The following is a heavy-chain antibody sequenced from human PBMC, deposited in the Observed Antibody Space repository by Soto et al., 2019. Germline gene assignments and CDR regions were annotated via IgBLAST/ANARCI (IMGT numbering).Heavy chain of an antibody. D-gene: IGHD3-9*01. CDR3: AKMGSCDILTSYHKAPTHLDY. V-gene: IGHV3-23*01. Sequence: GGSLRLSCAASGFTFSSYAMSWVRQAPGKGLEWVSAISGSGGSTYYADSVKGRFTISRDNSKNTLYLQMNSLRAEDTAVYYCAKMGSCDILTSYHKAPTHLDYWGQGTLVTVSS. CDR2: ISGSGGST. CDR1: GFTFSSYA. J-gene: IGHJ4*02.